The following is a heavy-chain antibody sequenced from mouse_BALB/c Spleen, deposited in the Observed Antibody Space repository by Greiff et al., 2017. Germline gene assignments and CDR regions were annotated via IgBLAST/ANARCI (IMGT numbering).Heavy chain of an antibody. CDR1: GYTFTDYN. Sequence: EVQLQQSGPELVKPGASVKIPCKASGYTFTDYNMDWVKQSHGKSLEWIGDINPNNGGTIYNQKFKGKATLTVDKSSSTAYMELRSLTSEDTAVYYCARGGTTVVSFNYFDYWGQGTTLTVSS. CDR3: ARGGTTVVSFNYFDY. V-gene: IGHV1-18*01. CDR2: INPNNGGT. D-gene: IGHD1-1*01. J-gene: IGHJ2*01.